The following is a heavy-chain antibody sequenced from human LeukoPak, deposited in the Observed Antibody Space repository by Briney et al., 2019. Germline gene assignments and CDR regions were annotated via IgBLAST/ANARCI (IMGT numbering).Heavy chain of an antibody. CDR2: IYYSGST. CDR1: GGSISSGGYY. D-gene: IGHD6-19*01. V-gene: IGHV4-31*03. J-gene: IGHJ4*02. CDR3: ARETYSSGWYPDY. Sequence: PSETLSLTCTVSGGSISSGGYYWSWIRQHPGKGLEWIGYIYYSGSTYYNPSLKSRVTISVDTSKNQFSLKLSSVTAADTAVYYCARETYSSGWYPDYWGQGTLVTVSS.